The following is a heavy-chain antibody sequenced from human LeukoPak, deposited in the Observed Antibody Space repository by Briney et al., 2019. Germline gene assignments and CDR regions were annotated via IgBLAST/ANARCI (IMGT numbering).Heavy chain of an antibody. D-gene: IGHD2-15*01. V-gene: IGHV4-39*01. J-gene: IGHJ5*02. CDR2: IYYSGST. CDR3: ARQKTGYCSGGSCYRSPPNSGWFDP. CDR1: GGSISSSSYY. Sequence: SETLSLTCTVSGGSISSSSYYWGWIRQPPGKGLEWIGSIYYSGSTYYNPSLKSRVTISVDTTKNQFSLKLSSVTAADTAVYYCARQKTGYCSGGSCYRSPPNSGWFDPWGQGTLVTVSS.